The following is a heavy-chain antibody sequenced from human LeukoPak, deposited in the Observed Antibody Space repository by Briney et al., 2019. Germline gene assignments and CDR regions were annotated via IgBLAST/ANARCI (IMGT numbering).Heavy chain of an antibody. D-gene: IGHD6-6*01. J-gene: IGHJ4*02. CDR2: ISAYNGNT. CDR3: ARDGPETSSDY. Sequence: ASVKVSCKASGYIFTNYGISWVRQAPGQGLGWMGWISAYNGNTNYPQKFQGRVTMTTDTSTRTAYMELRNLRSDDTAVYYCARDGPETSSDYWGQGTQVTVSS. V-gene: IGHV1-18*01. CDR1: GYIFTNYG.